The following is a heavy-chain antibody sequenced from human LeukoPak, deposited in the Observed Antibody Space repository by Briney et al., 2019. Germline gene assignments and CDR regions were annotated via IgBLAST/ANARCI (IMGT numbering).Heavy chain of an antibody. J-gene: IGHJ4*02. Sequence: SETLSLTCAVYGGSFSGYYWSWIRQPPGKGLEWIGEINHSGSTNYNPSLKSRVTISVDTSKNQFSLKLSSVTAADTAVYYCARSRWLAYFDYWGQGTLVTVSS. CDR3: ARSRWLAYFDY. CDR2: INHSGST. D-gene: IGHD6-19*01. V-gene: IGHV4-34*01. CDR1: GGSFSGYY.